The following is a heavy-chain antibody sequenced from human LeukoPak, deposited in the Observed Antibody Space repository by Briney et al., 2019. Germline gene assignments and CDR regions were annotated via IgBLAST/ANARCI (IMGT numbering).Heavy chain of an antibody. J-gene: IGHJ4*02. CDR1: DFPLTTYW. V-gene: IGHV3-74*01. D-gene: IGHD6-19*01. Sequence: GGSLRLSCAASDFPLTTYWMHWVRQDPGKGLVWVSSINSDGTKTTYADSVKGRFTISRDNSKNTLYLQMNSLRAEDTAVYYCAKVDSSGWDSIDYWGQGTLVTVSS. CDR3: AKVDSSGWDSIDY. CDR2: INSDGTKT.